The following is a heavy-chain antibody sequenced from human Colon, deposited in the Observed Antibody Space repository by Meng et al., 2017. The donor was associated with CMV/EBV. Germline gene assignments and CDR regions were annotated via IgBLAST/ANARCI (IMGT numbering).Heavy chain of an antibody. J-gene: IGHJ5*02. Sequence: QVQRGEAGGGFAEPGGSLSLSCAASGFIFSDYYMNGIREAPGKGLEWVSYISPTGSDTNYADSVRGRFTISRDNAKNSLFLQMSSLTAEDTAVYYCVKGHTMINPWGQGTLVTVSS. CDR3: VKGHTMINP. CDR1: GFIFSDYY. CDR2: ISPTGSDT. V-gene: IGHV3-11*05. D-gene: IGHD3-16*01.